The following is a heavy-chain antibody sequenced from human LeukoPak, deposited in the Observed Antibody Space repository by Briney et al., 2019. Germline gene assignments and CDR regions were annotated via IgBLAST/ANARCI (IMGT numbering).Heavy chain of an antibody. J-gene: IGHJ6*03. CDR2: IYTSGST. V-gene: IGHV4-4*07. CDR1: GGSISSYY. CDR3: AREPLWSGYSYYYYMGV. D-gene: IGHD3-3*01. Sequence: SETLSLTCTVSGGSISSYYWSWIRQPAGKGLEWIGRIYTSGSTNSNPSLKSRVTMSVDTSKNQFSLKLSSVTAADTAVYYCAREPLWSGYSYYYYMGVWGKGTTVTVSS.